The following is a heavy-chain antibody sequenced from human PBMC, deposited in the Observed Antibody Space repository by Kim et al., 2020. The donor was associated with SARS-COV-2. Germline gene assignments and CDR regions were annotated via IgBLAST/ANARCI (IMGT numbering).Heavy chain of an antibody. J-gene: IGHJ3*02. Sequence: ASVKVSCKASGYTFTSYYMHWVRQAPGQWLEWMGIINPSGGSTSYAQKFQGRVTMTRDTSTSTVYMELSSLRSEDTAVYYCASSRSGYDWGDAFDIWGQGTMVTVSS. D-gene: IGHD5-12*01. CDR1: GYTFTSYY. CDR3: ASSRSGYDWGDAFDI. V-gene: IGHV1-46*01. CDR2: INPSGGST.